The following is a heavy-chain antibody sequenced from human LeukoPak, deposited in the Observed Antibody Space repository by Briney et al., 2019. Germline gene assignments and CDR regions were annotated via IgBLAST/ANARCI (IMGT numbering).Heavy chain of an antibody. CDR3: ATVGSYCCGDCSFDY. V-gene: IGHV1-69*06. J-gene: IGHJ4*02. D-gene: IGHD2-21*02. Sequence: GASVKVSCKASGGTFSSYAISWVRQAPGQGLEWMGGIIPIFGTANYAQKFQGRVTITADKSTSTAYMELSSLRSEDTAVYYCATVGSYCCGDCSFDYWGQGTLVTVSS. CDR2: IIPIFGTA. CDR1: GGTFSSYA.